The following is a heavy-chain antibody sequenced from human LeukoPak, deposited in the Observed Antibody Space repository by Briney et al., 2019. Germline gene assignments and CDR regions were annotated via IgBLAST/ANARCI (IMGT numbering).Heavy chain of an antibody. J-gene: IGHJ4*02. CDR2: IYYSGST. CDR3: ARAPIAVAGMDY. V-gene: IGHV4-59*01. Sequence: SETLSLTCTVSGGSISSYYRSWIRQPPGKGLEWIGYIYYSGSTNYNPSLKSRVTISVDTSKNQFSLKLSSVTAADTAVYYCARAPIAVAGMDYWGQGTLVTVSS. D-gene: IGHD6-19*01. CDR1: GGSISSYY.